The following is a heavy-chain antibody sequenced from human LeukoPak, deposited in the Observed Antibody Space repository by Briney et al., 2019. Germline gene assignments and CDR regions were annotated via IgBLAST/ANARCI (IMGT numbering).Heavy chain of an antibody. V-gene: IGHV3-21*01. CDR3: ARDWGYQLLFGWSIDY. J-gene: IGHJ4*02. CDR2: ISSSSSYI. D-gene: IGHD2-2*01. CDR1: GFTFSSYS. Sequence: GGSLRLSCAASGFTFSSYSMNWVRQAPGKGLEWGSSISSSSSYIYYADSVKGRFTISRDNAKNSLYLQMNSLRAEDTAVYYCARDWGYQLLFGWSIDYWGQGTLVTVSS.